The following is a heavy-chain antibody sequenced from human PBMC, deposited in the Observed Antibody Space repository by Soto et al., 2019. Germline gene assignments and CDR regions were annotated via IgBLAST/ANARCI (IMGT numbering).Heavy chain of an antibody. Sequence: ASETLSLTCAVYGGAFSGYYWSWIGQPPGKGLEWIGEINQSGSTNYNPSLKSRVTISVDTYKNQFSLKLSSVTAADTAVHYCAGENYSSSWYWGQGTMVTVSS. D-gene: IGHD6-13*01. CDR3: AGENYSSSWY. CDR2: INQSGST. CDR1: GGAFSGYY. J-gene: IGHJ4*02. V-gene: IGHV4-34*01.